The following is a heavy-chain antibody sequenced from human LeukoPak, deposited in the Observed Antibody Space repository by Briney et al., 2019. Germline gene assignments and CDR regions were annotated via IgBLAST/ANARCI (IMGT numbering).Heavy chain of an antibody. V-gene: IGHV3-21*01. J-gene: IGHJ4*02. Sequence: GGSLRLSCTASGFTFSSYSMNWVRQAPGKGLEWVSYISSSSSNIFYADSFKGRFTISRDNAQNSLYLQMNSLRVEDTAVYYCARGPPGAHFDYWGQGTLVTVSS. D-gene: IGHD7-27*01. CDR2: ISSSSSNI. CDR3: ARGPPGAHFDY. CDR1: GFTFSSYS.